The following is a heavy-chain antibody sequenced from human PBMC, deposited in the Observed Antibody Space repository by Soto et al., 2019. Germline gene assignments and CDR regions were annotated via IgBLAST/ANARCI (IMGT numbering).Heavy chain of an antibody. Sequence: EVQLVESGGGLVQPGGSLRLSCAASGFTFSSYWMSWVRQAPGKGLEWVANIKQDGSEKYYVDSVKGRFTISRDKAKHSLYLQMNSLRAEDTAVYYCAHDYGDYGDAFDIWGQGTMVTVSS. CDR2: IKQDGSEK. D-gene: IGHD4-17*01. CDR3: AHDYGDYGDAFDI. J-gene: IGHJ3*02. V-gene: IGHV3-7*02. CDR1: GFTFSSYW.